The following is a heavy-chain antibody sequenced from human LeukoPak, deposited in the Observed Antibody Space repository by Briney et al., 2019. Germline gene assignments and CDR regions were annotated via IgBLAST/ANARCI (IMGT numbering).Heavy chain of an antibody. CDR3: AKRRGLELLYYYYMDV. V-gene: IGHV3-23*01. CDR2: ISGSGGST. D-gene: IGHD1-7*01. CDR1: GFSFSSHG. Sequence: GGSLRLSCAASGFSFSSHGMSWVRQAPGKGLEWVSAISGSGGSTYYADSVKGRFTISRDNSKNTLYLQMNSLRAEDTAVYYCAKRRGLELLYYYYMDVWGKGTTVTVSS. J-gene: IGHJ6*03.